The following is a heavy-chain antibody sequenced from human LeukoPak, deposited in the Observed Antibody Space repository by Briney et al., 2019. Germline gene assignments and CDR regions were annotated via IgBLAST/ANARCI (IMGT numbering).Heavy chain of an antibody. D-gene: IGHD3-10*01. CDR3: ARGSPMLRGRPFDY. CDR1: GFTVSSNY. J-gene: IGHJ4*02. Sequence: GGSLRLSCAASGFTVSSNYMSWVRQAPGKGLEWVSVIYSGGSTYYADSVKGRFTISRDNSKNTLYLQMNSLSAEDTAEYYCARGSPMLRGRPFDYWGQGTLVTVSS. CDR2: IYSGGST. V-gene: IGHV3-53*01.